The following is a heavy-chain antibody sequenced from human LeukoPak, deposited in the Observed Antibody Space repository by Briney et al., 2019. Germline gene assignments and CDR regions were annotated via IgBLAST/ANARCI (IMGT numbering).Heavy chain of an antibody. CDR2: ISGSGGST. J-gene: IGHJ4*02. V-gene: IGHV3-23*01. CDR1: GFTFSSYA. CDR3: AKDISSYYYDSSLPDY. Sequence: PGGSLRLSCAASGFTFSSYAMSWVRQAPGKGLEWVSAISGSGGSTYYADSVKGQFTISRDNSKNTLYLQMNSLRAEDTAVYYCAKDISSYYYDSSLPDYWGQGTLVTVSS. D-gene: IGHD3-22*01.